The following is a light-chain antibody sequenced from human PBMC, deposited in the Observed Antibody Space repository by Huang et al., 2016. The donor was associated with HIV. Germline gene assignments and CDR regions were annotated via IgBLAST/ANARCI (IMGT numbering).Light chain of an antibody. Sequence: DLQMTQSPSSLSASVGDRVTITCRASQNIGTSLNWYQQKPGKDPKLLIYSASTVQTGVPSRFTGSGSGTDFTLTVSSLQLEEFATYYCQQSYTTLWAVGPGTRVDMK. J-gene: IGKJ3*01. CDR1: QNIGTS. V-gene: IGKV1-39*01. CDR2: SAS. CDR3: QQSYTTLWA.